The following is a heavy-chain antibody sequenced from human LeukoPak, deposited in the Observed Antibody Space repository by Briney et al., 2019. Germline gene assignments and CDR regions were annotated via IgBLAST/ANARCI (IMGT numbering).Heavy chain of an antibody. CDR1: GGSFSGYY. CDR3: ARSPGIAAAGPRFDP. V-gene: IGHV4-34*01. CDR2: INHSGST. Sequence: SETLSLTCAVYGGSFSGYYWSWIRQPQGKGLEWIGEINHSGSTNYNPSLKSRVTISVDTSKNQFSLKLSSVTAADTAVYYCARSPGIAAAGPRFDPWGQGTLVTVSS. J-gene: IGHJ5*02. D-gene: IGHD6-13*01.